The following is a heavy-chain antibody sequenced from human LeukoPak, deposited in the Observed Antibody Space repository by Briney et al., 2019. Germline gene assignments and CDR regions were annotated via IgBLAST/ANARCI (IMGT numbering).Heavy chain of an antibody. J-gene: IGHJ4*02. CDR2: ISSSGITI. D-gene: IGHD6-13*01. CDR1: GFTFSSYE. V-gene: IGHV3-48*03. CDR3: ARAVGRSSSWSPIPGGDFDY. Sequence: GGSLRLSCAASGFTFSSYEMNWVRQAPGKGLEWVSYISSSGITIYYADSVKGRFTISRDNAKNSLYLQMNSLRAEDTAVYYCARAVGRSSSWSPIPGGDFDYWGQGTLVTVSS.